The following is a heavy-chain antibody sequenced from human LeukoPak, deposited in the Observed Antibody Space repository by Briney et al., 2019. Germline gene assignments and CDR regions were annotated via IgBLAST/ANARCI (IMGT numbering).Heavy chain of an antibody. D-gene: IGHD3-3*01. J-gene: IGHJ6*02. V-gene: IGHV3-23*01. CDR3: AKGYYDFWSGYVPAYYYYGMDV. CDR2: ISGSGGST. Sequence: HPGGSLRLSCAASGFTFSSYAMSWVRQAPGKGLEWVSAISGSGGSTYYADSVKGRFTISRDNSKNTLYLQMNSLRAEDTAVYYCAKGYYDFWSGYVPAYYYYGMDVWGQGTTVTVSS. CDR1: GFTFSSYA.